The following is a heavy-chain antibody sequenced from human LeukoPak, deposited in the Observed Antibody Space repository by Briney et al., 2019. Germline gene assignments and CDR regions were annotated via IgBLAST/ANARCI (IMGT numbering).Heavy chain of an antibody. Sequence: SETLSLTCAVYGGSFSGYYWSWIRQPPGKGLEWIGEINHSGSTNYNPSLKSRVTISVDTSKNQFSLKLSSVTAADTAVYYCARHPYYDFWSGYYEYYYYYMDVWGKGTTVTVSS. J-gene: IGHJ6*03. V-gene: IGHV4-34*01. CDR2: INHSGST. D-gene: IGHD3-3*01. CDR3: ARHPYYDFWSGYYEYYYYYMDV. CDR1: GGSFSGYY.